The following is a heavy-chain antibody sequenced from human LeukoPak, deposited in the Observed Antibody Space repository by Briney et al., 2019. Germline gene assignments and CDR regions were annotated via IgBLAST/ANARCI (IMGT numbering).Heavy chain of an antibody. CDR2: IIGSVGIT. D-gene: IGHD6-13*01. V-gene: IGHV3-23*01. Sequence: GGSLRLSCAPSTFTLITYTMSCVRQAPGKGLECVSPIIGSVGITYYTDSVKVPVTISRDNSKPTLYLQMHSIRAEKTAVYFCATPPGNFVYRGPRTLVTLSS. CDR1: TFTLITYT. CDR3: ATPPGNFVY. J-gene: IGHJ4*02.